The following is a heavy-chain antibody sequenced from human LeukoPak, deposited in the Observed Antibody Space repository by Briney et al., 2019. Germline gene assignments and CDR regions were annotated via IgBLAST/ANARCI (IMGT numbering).Heavy chain of an antibody. CDR3: AREGGTYYDFWSGYYPYFDY. CDR2: ISSSSSYI. J-gene: IGHJ4*02. D-gene: IGHD3-3*01. V-gene: IGHV3-21*01. Sequence: GSLRLSCAASGFTFSSYGMHWVRQAPGKGLEWVSSISSSSSYIYYADSVKGRFTISRDNAKNSLYLQMNSLRAEDTAVYYCAREGGTYYDFWSGYYPYFDYWGQGTLVTVSS. CDR1: GFTFSSYG.